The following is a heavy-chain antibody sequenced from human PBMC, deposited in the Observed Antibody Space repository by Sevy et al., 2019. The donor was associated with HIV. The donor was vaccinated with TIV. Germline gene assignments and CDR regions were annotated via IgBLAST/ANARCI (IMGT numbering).Heavy chain of an antibody. Sequence: GESLKISCKGSGYTFTRYRIGWVRQMPGKGLEWMGIIYPGDSNTRYSPSFQGQVTISADKSISTAYLQWSSLKASDTAMYYWAIDRGITMVQGGFDHWGQGTLVTVSS. CDR1: GYTFTRYR. D-gene: IGHD3-10*01. J-gene: IGHJ4*02. V-gene: IGHV5-51*01. CDR2: IYPGDSNT. CDR3: AIDRGITMVQGGFDH.